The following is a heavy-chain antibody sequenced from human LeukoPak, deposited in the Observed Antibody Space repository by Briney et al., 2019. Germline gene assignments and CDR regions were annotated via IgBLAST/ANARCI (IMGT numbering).Heavy chain of an antibody. Sequence: GGSLRLSCAASGFTFSSYAMSWVRQAPGKGLVWVSRINPDGSSTDYADSVKGRFTISSDNARNTLYLQMNSLRVEDTAIYYCVRGTNDWTGIDYWGQGTLVTVSS. J-gene: IGHJ4*02. CDR3: VRGTNDWTGIDY. CDR1: GFTFSSYA. V-gene: IGHV3-74*01. CDR2: INPDGSST. D-gene: IGHD2-8*01.